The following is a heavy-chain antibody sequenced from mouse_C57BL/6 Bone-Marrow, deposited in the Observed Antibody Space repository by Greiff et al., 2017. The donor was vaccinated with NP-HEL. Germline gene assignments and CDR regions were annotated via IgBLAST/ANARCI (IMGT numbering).Heavy chain of an antibody. V-gene: IGHV2-2*01. CDR3: ASKGPDYYGSSYGYFDV. Sequence: VQLQQSGPGLVQPSQSLSITCTVSGFSLTSYGVHWVRQPPGKGLEWLGGIWSGVSTDYNAAFISRLSISKDNSKSQVFFKMNSLQADDTAIYYCASKGPDYYGSSYGYFDVWGTGTTVTVSS. CDR2: IWSGVST. J-gene: IGHJ1*03. D-gene: IGHD1-1*01. CDR1: GFSLTSYG.